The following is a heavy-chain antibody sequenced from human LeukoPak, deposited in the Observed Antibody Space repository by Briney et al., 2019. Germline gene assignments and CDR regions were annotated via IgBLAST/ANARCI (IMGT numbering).Heavy chain of an antibody. CDR3: AKVRHIVVAGPFDY. D-gene: IGHD2-21*01. V-gene: IGHV3-23*01. CDR1: GFTFSSYA. J-gene: IGHJ4*02. CDR2: ISGSGGST. Sequence: PGGSLRLSFAASGFTFSSYAMSWVRRAPGKGLEWVSAISGSGGSTYYADSVKGRFTIPRDNSKNTLYLQMNSLRAEDTAVYYCAKVRHIVVAGPFDYWGQGTLVTVSS.